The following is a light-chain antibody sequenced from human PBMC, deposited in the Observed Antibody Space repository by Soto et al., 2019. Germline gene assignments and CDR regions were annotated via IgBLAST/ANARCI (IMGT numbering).Light chain of an antibody. CDR2: VNSDGSH. CDR3: HTWGTGFRV. J-gene: IGLJ3*02. V-gene: IGLV4-69*01. Sequence: QSVLTQSPSASASLGASVRLTCTLSRGHATYAIAWHQQQPERGPRLLMKVNSDGSHSKGDGIPDRFSGSSSGAERYLTISSLRSEDEADYYCHTWGTGFRVFGGGTKLTVL. CDR1: RGHATYA.